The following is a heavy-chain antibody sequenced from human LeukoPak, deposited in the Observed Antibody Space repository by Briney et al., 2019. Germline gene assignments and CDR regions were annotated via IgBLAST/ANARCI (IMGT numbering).Heavy chain of an antibody. CDR2: ISSSGGST. Sequence: PGGSLRLSCSASGFTFSSYAMHWVRQASGKGLEYVSAISSSGGSTYYADLVKGRFTISRDNSKNTLYLQMSSLRPEDTAVYFCVKERSGGFFGYWGQGTLVTVSS. CDR3: VKERSGGFFGY. J-gene: IGHJ4*02. V-gene: IGHV3-64D*09. D-gene: IGHD1-26*01. CDR1: GFTFSSYA.